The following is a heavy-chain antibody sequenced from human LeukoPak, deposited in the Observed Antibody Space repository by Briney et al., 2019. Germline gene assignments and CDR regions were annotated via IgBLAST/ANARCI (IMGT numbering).Heavy chain of an antibody. J-gene: IGHJ4*02. CDR2: ISPNSGGT. CDR3: ARGGGRYSVDY. Sequence: ASVKVSCKASGYTSIDYYMHWVRQAPGQGLEWIGWISPNSGGTKYVQTFQGRVTMTRDTSITTVYMELSGLSFDDTAVYYCARGGGRYSVDYWGQGTLVIVSS. D-gene: IGHD1-26*01. V-gene: IGHV1-2*02. CDR1: GYTSIDYY.